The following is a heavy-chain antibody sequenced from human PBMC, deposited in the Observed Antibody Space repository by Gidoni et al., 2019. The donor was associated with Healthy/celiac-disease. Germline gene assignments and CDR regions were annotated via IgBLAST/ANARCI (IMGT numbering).Heavy chain of an antibody. Sequence: QVQLQESGPGLVKPSETLSLTCTVSGGSISSYYWSWIRQPPGKGLEWIGYIYYSGSTNYNPSLKSRVTISVDTSKNQFSLKLSSVTAADTAVYYCARKIQGGNWFDPWGQGTLVTVSS. CDR1: GGSISSYY. V-gene: IGHV4-59*01. CDR3: ARKIQGGNWFDP. CDR2: IYYSGST. J-gene: IGHJ5*02.